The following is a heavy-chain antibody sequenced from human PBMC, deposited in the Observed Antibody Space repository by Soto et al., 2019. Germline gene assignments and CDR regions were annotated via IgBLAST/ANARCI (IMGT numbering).Heavy chain of an antibody. CDR2: IYYSGST. V-gene: IGHV4-59*01. D-gene: IGHD3-16*01. CDR3: ARVKRSGEFPEPPDY. J-gene: IGHJ4*02. CDR1: GGSISSYY. Sequence: PXGTLALTCTVSGGSISSYYWSWIRQPPGKGLEWIGYIYYSGSTNYNPSLKSRVTISVDTSKNQFSLKLSSVTAADTAVYYCARVKRSGEFPEPPDYWGQGTLVTVSS.